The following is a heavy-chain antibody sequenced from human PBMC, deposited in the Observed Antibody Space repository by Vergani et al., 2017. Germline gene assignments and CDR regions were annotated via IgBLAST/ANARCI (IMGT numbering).Heavy chain of an antibody. Sequence: QLQLQESGPGLVKPTATLSLTCSVSGASIRSSNYYRGSTRQPPGKGLEWIASIYYSGSTYYNPSLKSRVTMSVDTSKNQFSLKLSSVTAADTAVYFCARHSTVEWLVKLGWIDPWGQGILVTVSS. CDR3: ARHSTVEWLVKLGWIDP. V-gene: IGHV4-39*01. CDR2: IYYSGST. D-gene: IGHD6-19*01. CDR1: GASIRSSNYY. J-gene: IGHJ5*02.